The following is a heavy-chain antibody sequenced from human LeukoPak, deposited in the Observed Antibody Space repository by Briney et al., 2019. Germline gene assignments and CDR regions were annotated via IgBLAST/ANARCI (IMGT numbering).Heavy chain of an antibody. J-gene: IGHJ6*02. V-gene: IGHV3-7*01. Sequence: PGGSLRLSCAASGFTFSSYEMNWVRQAPGKGLEWVANIKQDGSEKYYVDSVKGRFTISRDNAKNSLYLQMNSLRAEDTAVYYCAREGSTVTTEAYYYYYYGMDVWGQGTTVTVSS. CDR3: AREGSTVTTEAYYYYYYGMDV. CDR1: GFTFSSYE. D-gene: IGHD4-17*01. CDR2: IKQDGSEK.